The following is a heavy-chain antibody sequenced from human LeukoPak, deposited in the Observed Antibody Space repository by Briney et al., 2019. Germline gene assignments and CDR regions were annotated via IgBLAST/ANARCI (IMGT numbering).Heavy chain of an antibody. CDR2: ISASGAST. CDR1: GFTFNSYA. V-gene: IGHV3-23*01. CDR3: AKTYRDYFDY. D-gene: IGHD5-18*01. J-gene: IGHJ4*02. Sequence: GSLRLSCAASGFTFNSYAMNWVRQAPGKGLEWISAISASGASTFYADSVKGRFTISRDNAKNTVSLQLNSLRAEDTAIYYCAKTYRDYFDYWGQGTLATVSS.